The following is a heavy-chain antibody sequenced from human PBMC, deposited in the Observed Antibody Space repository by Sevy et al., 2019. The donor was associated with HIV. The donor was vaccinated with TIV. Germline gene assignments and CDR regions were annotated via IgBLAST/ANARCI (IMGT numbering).Heavy chain of an antibody. CDR2: IKRKTDGGTP. CDR3: TTEMGASEFGYCFDS. D-gene: IGHD1-26*01. Sequence: GGSLRLSCAASGFTFSNAWMSWVRQAPGKGLEWVGRIKRKTDGGTPVYAAPVKDRFTISRDDSKNTLSLRMNSLRTEDTAVYYSTTEMGASEFGYCFDSWGQGTLVTISS. V-gene: IGHV3-15*01. CDR1: GFTFSNAW. J-gene: IGHJ4*02.